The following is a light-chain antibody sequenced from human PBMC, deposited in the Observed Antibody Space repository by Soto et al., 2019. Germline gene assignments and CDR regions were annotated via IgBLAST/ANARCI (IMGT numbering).Light chain of an antibody. CDR3: CSYAGSSSVV. CDR2: EGS. CDR1: SSDVGSYNL. Sequence: QSALTQPASVSGSPGQSITISCTGTSSDVGSYNLVSWYQQHPGNTPKLIIYEGSKRPSGVSNRFSASKSGNTASLTISGLQAEDEADYYCCSYAGSSSVVFGGGTKLTVL. J-gene: IGLJ2*01. V-gene: IGLV2-23*01.